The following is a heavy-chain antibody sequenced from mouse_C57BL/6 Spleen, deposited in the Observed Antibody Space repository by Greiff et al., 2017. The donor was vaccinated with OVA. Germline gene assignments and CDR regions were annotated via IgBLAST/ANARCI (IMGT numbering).Heavy chain of an antibody. V-gene: IGHV1-64*01. CDR3: ARRSLITTVVATDAMDY. CDR2: IHPNSGST. J-gene: IGHJ4*01. D-gene: IGHD1-1*01. CDR1: GYTFTSYW. Sequence: VKLQQPGAELVKPGASVKLSCKASGYTFTSYWMHWVKQRPGQGLEWIGMIHPNSGSTNYNEKFKSKATLTVDKSSSTAYMQLSSLTSEDSAVYYCARRSLITTVVATDAMDYWGQGTSVTVSS.